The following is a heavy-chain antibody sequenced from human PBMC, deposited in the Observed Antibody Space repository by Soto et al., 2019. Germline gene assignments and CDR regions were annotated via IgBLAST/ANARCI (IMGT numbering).Heavy chain of an antibody. D-gene: IGHD6-19*01. V-gene: IGHV3-13*01. Sequence: ESGGGLVQPGGSLRLSCAASGFTFSSYDMHWVRQATGKGLEWVSAIGTAGDTYYPGSVKGRFTISRENAKNSLYLQMNSLRAEDTAVYYCARLEQFYGMDVWGQGTTVTVSS. CDR1: GFTFSSYD. CDR3: ARLEQFYGMDV. CDR2: IGTAGDT. J-gene: IGHJ6*02.